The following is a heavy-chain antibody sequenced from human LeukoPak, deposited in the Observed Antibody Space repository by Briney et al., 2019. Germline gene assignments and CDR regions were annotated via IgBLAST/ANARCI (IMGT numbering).Heavy chain of an antibody. CDR1: GGSISSGGYY. J-gene: IGHJ3*02. V-gene: IGHV4-31*03. CDR2: IYYSGST. D-gene: IGHD4-17*01. Sequence: PSQTLSLTCTVSGGSISSGGYYWSWIRQHPGKGLEWIGYIYYSGSTYYNPSLKSRVTISIDTSKNQFSLKLRSVTAADTAVYYCARDLVTVTKGFDIWGQGTMVSVSS. CDR3: ARDLVTVTKGFDI.